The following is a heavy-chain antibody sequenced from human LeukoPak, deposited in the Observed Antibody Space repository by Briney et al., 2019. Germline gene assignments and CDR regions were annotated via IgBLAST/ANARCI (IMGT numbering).Heavy chain of an antibody. D-gene: IGHD3-22*01. J-gene: IGHJ4*02. CDR1: GGSISSGSHY. V-gene: IGHV4-61*02. Sequence: SETLSLTCTVSGGSISSGSHYWSWIRQPAGKGLEWIGRIYASGSTNYNPSLKSRVTMSLDTSKNQFSLKLSSVTAADTAVYYCARVCCTDSSGYYYGPDYWGQGTLVTVSS. CDR3: ARVCCTDSSGYYYGPDY. CDR2: IYASGST.